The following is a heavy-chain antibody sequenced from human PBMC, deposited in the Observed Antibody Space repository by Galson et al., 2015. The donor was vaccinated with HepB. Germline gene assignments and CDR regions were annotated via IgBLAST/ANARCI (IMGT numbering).Heavy chain of an antibody. CDR2: IKVDGSAK. CDR3: ATDRAVEGGGDWFDP. V-gene: IGHV3-7*01. CDR1: GFTFSRYW. D-gene: IGHD2-15*01. J-gene: IGHJ5*02. Sequence: SLRLSCAASGFTFSRYWMSWVRQAPGKGLEWVAKIKVDGSAKYYVKSVRGRFTISRDNARNLLWLQMNSQRVEDTAAYYCATDRAVEGGGDWFDPWGQGTLVTVSS.